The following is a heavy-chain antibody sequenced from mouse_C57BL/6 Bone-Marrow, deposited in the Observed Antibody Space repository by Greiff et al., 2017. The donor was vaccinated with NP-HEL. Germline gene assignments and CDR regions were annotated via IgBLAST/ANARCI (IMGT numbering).Heavy chain of an antibody. CDR3: AKGPLSDYYAMDY. D-gene: IGHD1-1*02. CDR1: GYAFSSYW. CDR2: IYPGDGDT. V-gene: IGHV1-80*01. Sequence: QVQLQQSGAELVKPGASVKISCKASGYAFSSYWMNWVKQRPGKGLEWIGQIYPGDGDTNYNGKFKGKATLTADKSSSTDYMQLSSLTSEDSAVYFCAKGPLSDYYAMDYWGQGTSVTVSS. J-gene: IGHJ4*01.